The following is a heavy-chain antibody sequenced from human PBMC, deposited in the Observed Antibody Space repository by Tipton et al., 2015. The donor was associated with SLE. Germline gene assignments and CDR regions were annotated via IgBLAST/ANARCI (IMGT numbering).Heavy chain of an antibody. CDR3: AREMMGLISGTYHYYGMDV. CDR2: IYYSGST. J-gene: IGHJ6*02. Sequence: TLSLTCTVSGGSISSSSYYWGWIRQPPGKGLEWIGSIYYSGSTYYNPSLKSRVTISVDTSKNQFSLKLSSVTAADTAVYYCAREMMGLISGTYHYYGMDVWGQGTTVTVSS. CDR1: GGSISSSSYY. D-gene: IGHD1-26*01. V-gene: IGHV4-39*07.